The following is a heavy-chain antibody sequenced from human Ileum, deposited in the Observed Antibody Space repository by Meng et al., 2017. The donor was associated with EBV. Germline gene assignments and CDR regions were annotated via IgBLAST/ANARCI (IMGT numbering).Heavy chain of an antibody. V-gene: IGHV4-4*02. Sequence: QESGPGLVNPSGPLSRTCSVSGDSISSQRWWGWVRQPPTKGPEWIGEIFHVGTGNYNPSLKSRVTTSMDTSKNQISLGLTSVTAADTAVYYCAARVGGSYSGFDLWGQGTLVTVSS. D-gene: IGHD1-26*01. CDR1: GDSISSQRW. CDR3: AARVGGSYSGFDL. CDR2: IFHVGTG. J-gene: IGHJ4*02.